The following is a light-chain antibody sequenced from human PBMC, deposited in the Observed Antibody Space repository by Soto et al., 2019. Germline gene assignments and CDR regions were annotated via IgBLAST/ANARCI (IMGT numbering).Light chain of an antibody. CDR2: EAS. Sequence: DIQMNQSPSILSASVGARVTSPGRASQSISSWLAWYQQKPGKAPKLLIYEASTLESGVPSRFSGSDSRTEFTLTISSLQPDVFASYYCQQYNSYSGAFGQGTKVDI. CDR1: QSISSW. CDR3: QQYNSYSGA. J-gene: IGKJ1*01. V-gene: IGKV1-5*03.